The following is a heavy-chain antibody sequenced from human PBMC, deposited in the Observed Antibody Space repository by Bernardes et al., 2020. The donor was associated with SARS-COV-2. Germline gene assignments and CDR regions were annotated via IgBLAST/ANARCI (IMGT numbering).Heavy chain of an antibody. V-gene: IGHV5-51*01. CDR2: IYPGDSDT. J-gene: IGHJ6*01. CDR1: GYIFINNW. CDR3: ARRQTNCTGGRCYSGGMEV. D-gene: IGHD2-15*01. Sequence: GESLKISCKASGYIFINNWIAWVRQMPGKGLAWMGTIYPGDSDTRYSPSFQGQVTVSADKSINTAYLQWSSLKASDTAMYYCARRQTNCTGGRCYSGGMEVWGQGTTVT.